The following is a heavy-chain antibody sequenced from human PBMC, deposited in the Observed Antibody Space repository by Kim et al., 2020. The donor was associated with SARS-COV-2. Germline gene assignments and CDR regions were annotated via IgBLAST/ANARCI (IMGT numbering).Heavy chain of an antibody. CDR2: ISYDGSNK. CDR3: ARDIASYSSGWIYYYYGMDV. Sequence: GGSLRLSCAASGFTFSSYGMHWVRQAPGKGLEWVAVISYDGSNKNYVDSVKGRFTISRDNSKNKLYLQMNSLRAEDTAVYYCARDIASYSSGWIYYYYGMDVWGQGTTVTVSS. J-gene: IGHJ6*02. V-gene: IGHV3-30*04. CDR1: GFTFSSYG. D-gene: IGHD6-19*01.